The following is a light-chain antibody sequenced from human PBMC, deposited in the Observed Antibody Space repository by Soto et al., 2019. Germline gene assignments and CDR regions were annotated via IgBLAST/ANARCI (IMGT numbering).Light chain of an antibody. CDR1: SSDVGGYNY. CDR2: EVS. J-gene: IGLJ2*01. CDR3: SSYAGSNKGV. V-gene: IGLV2-8*01. Sequence: QSVLTQPPSASGSPGQSATISCTGTSSDVGGYNYVSWYQQHPGKAPKLMIYEVSKRPSGVPDRFSGSKSGNTASLTVSGLQAEDEADYYCSSYAGSNKGVFGGGTKLTVL.